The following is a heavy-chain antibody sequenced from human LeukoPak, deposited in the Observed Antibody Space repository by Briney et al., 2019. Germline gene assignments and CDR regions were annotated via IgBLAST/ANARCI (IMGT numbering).Heavy chain of an antibody. Sequence: TGGSLRLSCAASGFTFNIYTMNWVRQAPGKGLEWVSSISSRSTSIYYADSVKGRFTISRDNAKNSLYLQMNSLRAEDTAEYYCARDGERGELSLYMDYWGQGTLVTVSS. D-gene: IGHD3-16*02. CDR3: ARDGERGELSLYMDY. CDR1: GFTFNIYT. V-gene: IGHV3-21*01. CDR2: ISSRSTSI. J-gene: IGHJ4*02.